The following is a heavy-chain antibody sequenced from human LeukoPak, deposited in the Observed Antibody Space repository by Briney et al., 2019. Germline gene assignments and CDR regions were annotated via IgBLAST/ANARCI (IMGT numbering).Heavy chain of an antibody. V-gene: IGHV4-4*02. D-gene: IGHD3-16*01. Sequence: SETLSLTCAVSGGSISSSNWWSWVRQPPGKGLEWIGEIYHSGSTNYNPSLKSQVTISVDKSKNQFSLNLTSVTAADTAVYYCARDLYTSSFFDYWGQGALVTVSS. CDR1: GGSISSSNW. CDR2: IYHSGST. CDR3: ARDLYTSSFFDY. J-gene: IGHJ4*02.